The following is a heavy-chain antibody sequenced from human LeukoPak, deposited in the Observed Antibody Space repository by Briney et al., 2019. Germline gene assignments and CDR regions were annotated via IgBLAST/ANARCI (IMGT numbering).Heavy chain of an antibody. Sequence: GGSLRLSCAASGFTFSSYAMSWVRQAPGKGLEWVSAISDRSGSTFYADSVKGRFTISRDNSKNTLYLQMNSLRAEDTAVYYCAESEYCSGGTCPFEFYYYGMDVWGQGTTVTVSS. CDR1: GFTFSSYA. CDR2: ISDRSGST. D-gene: IGHD2-15*01. V-gene: IGHV3-23*01. J-gene: IGHJ6*02. CDR3: AESEYCSGGTCPFEFYYYGMDV.